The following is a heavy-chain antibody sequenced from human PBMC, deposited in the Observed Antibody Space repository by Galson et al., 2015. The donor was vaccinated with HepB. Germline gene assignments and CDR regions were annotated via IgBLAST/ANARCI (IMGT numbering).Heavy chain of an antibody. D-gene: IGHD6-19*01. J-gene: IGHJ4*02. V-gene: IGHV3-30*04. CDR2: ISYDGSNK. CDR3: ARDRVEQWLVLTFDY. CDR1: GFTFSSYA. Sequence: SLRLSCAASGFTFSSYAMHWVRQAPGKGLEWVAVISYDGSNKYYADSVKGRFTISRDNSKNTLYLQMNSLRAEDTAVYYCARDRVEQWLVLTFDYWGQGTLVTVSS.